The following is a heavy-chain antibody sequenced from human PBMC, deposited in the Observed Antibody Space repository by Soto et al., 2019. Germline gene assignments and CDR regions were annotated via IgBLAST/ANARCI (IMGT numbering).Heavy chain of an antibody. J-gene: IGHJ4*02. D-gene: IGHD3-22*01. V-gene: IGHV3-23*01. Sequence: VQLLESGGGLVQPGGSLRLSCAASRFTFSSYAMSWVRQAPGKGLEWVSAISTSGGTTFYADSVKGRSTISRDNSKNTLYLQMNSLRAEDTAVYYCARRDNSGSFYFDNWGQGTLVTVSS. CDR3: ARRDNSGSFYFDN. CDR1: RFTFSSYA. CDR2: ISTSGGTT.